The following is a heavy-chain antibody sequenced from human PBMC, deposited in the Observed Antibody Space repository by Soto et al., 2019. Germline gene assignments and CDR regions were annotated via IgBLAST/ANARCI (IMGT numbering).Heavy chain of an antibody. D-gene: IGHD3-10*01. CDR2: FDPEDGET. CDR1: GYTLTELS. J-gene: IGHJ4*02. Sequence: ASVKASCKVSGYTLTELSMHWVQQAPGKGLEWMGGFDPEDGETIYAQKFQGRVTMTEDTSTDTAYMELSSLRSEDTAVYYCATDFTMVRGVIGDYWGQGTLVTVSS. V-gene: IGHV1-24*01. CDR3: ATDFTMVRGVIGDY.